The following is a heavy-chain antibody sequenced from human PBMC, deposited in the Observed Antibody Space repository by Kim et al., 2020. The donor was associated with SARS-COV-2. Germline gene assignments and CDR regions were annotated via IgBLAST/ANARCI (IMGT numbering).Heavy chain of an antibody. CDR3: AKDPDWFDP. V-gene: IGHV3-23*01. J-gene: IGHJ5*02. CDR2: ST. Sequence: STYYADSVKGRFTISRDNYKNTLYLQMNSLRAEDTAVYYCAKDPDWFDPWGQGTLVTVSS.